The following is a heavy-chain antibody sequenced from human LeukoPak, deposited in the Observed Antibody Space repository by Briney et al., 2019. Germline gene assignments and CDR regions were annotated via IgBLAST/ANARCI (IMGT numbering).Heavy chain of an antibody. V-gene: IGHV1-2*02. CDR1: GYTFTGYY. Sequence: GASVKVSCKASGYTFTGYYMHWVQQAPGQGLEWMGWINPNSGGTNYAQKFQGRVTMTRDTSISTAYMELSRLRSDDTAVYYCARDDSYCSSTSCYPYNWFDPWGQGTLVTVSS. CDR2: INPNSGGT. D-gene: IGHD2-2*01. J-gene: IGHJ5*02. CDR3: ARDDSYCSSTSCYPYNWFDP.